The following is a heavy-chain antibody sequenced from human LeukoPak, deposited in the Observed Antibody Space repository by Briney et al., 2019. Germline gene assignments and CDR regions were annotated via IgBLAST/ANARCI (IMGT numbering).Heavy chain of an antibody. J-gene: IGHJ4*02. D-gene: IGHD5-24*01. CDR1: GFPFSSYW. CDR2: IKQDGSKK. Sequence: PRGSLRLSCVASGFPFSSYWMTWVRQAPGKGLEWVANIKQDGSKKSYVDSVKGRFTIPRDNAKNSLYLQMNSLRAEDTAIYYCTRVGYIDEGIDYWGQGTLVTVSS. V-gene: IGHV3-7*04. CDR3: TRVGYIDEGIDY.